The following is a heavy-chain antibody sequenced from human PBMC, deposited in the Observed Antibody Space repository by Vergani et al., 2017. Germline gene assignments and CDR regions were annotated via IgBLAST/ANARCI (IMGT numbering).Heavy chain of an antibody. CDR3: ARAELEQWLVPGPWFDP. V-gene: IGHV1-69*13. CDR2: IIPIFGTA. CDR1: GGTFSSYA. Sequence: QVQLVQSGAEVKKPGSSVKVPCKASGGTFSSYAISWVRQAPGQGLEWMGRIIPIFGTANYAQKFQGRVTITADESTSTAYMELSSLRSEDTAMYYCARAELEQWLVPGPWFDPWGQGTLVSVSS. J-gene: IGHJ5*02. D-gene: IGHD6-19*01.